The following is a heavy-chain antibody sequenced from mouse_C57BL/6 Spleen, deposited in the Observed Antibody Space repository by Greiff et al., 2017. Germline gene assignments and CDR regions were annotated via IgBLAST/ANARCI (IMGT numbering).Heavy chain of an antibody. V-gene: IGHV3-6*01. Sequence: EVQRVESGPGLVKPSQSLSLTCSVTGYSITSGYYWNWIRQFPGNKLEWMGYISYDGSNNYNPSLKNRISITRDTSKNQFFLKLNSVTTEDTATYYCARIWDYWGQGTTLTVSS. CDR3: ARIWDY. J-gene: IGHJ2*01. CDR2: ISYDGSN. CDR1: GYSITSGYY. D-gene: IGHD1-1*02.